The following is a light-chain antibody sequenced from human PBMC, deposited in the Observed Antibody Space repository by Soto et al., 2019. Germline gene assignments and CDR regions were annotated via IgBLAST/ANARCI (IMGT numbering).Light chain of an antibody. Sequence: IQLTQSPASLSASVGERVTITCRASQDIRGASAWYQQSPGEAPQLLIYDASTLESGVPSRFSGSSSGTHFTLTISSLQPEDFATYYCQQFLSYPITFGQGTRLEI. CDR3: QQFLSYPIT. CDR1: QDIRGA. J-gene: IGKJ5*01. CDR2: DAS. V-gene: IGKV1-13*02.